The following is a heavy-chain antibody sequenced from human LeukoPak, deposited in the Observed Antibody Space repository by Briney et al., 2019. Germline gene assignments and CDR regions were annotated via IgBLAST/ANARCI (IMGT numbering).Heavy chain of an antibody. Sequence: ASVKVSCKASGGTFSSYAISWVRQAPGQGLEWMGGIIPIFGTANYAQKIQGRVTITADESTSTAYMELSSLRSEDTAVYYCARDPNDFWSHYGMDVWGQGTTVTASS. CDR2: IIPIFGTA. J-gene: IGHJ6*02. D-gene: IGHD3-3*01. CDR1: GGTFSSYA. CDR3: ARDPNDFWSHYGMDV. V-gene: IGHV1-69*13.